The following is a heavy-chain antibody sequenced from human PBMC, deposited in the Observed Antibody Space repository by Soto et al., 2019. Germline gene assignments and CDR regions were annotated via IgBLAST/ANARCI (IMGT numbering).Heavy chain of an antibody. D-gene: IGHD1-26*01. CDR1: DFAFSNAW. Sequence: PGGSLRVSCAASDFAFSNAWRNWVRQAPGKGLEWVGRIKSRALGGTTDFAAPVRGRFAITGDDSRNMVYMQMNNLNTEDTAVYYCTTDSYSPIVEVRFDYWGHGTLVTVSS. V-gene: IGHV3-15*07. CDR2: IKSRALGGTT. CDR3: TTDSYSPIVEVRFDY. J-gene: IGHJ4*01.